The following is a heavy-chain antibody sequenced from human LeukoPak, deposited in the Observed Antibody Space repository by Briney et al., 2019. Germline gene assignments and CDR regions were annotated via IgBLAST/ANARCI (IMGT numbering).Heavy chain of an antibody. Sequence: QPGGSLRLSCAASGFTFSSYGMHWVRQAPGKGLEWVAVIWYDGSNKYYADSVKGRFTISRDNSKNTLYLQVNSLRAEDTAVYYCAKDTSIAMASNDYWGQGTLVTVSS. J-gene: IGHJ4*02. D-gene: IGHD6-19*01. CDR2: IWYDGSNK. CDR1: GFTFSSYG. V-gene: IGHV3-33*06. CDR3: AKDTSIAMASNDY.